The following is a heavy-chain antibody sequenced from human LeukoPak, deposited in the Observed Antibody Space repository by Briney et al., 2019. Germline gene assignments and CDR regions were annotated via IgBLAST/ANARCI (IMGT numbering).Heavy chain of an antibody. D-gene: IGHD1-26*01. V-gene: IGHV4-4*07. J-gene: IGHJ6*03. Sequence: PSETLSLTCTVSGGSISSYYWSWIRQPAGKGLEWIGRIYTSGSTNYNPSLKSRVTLPVDTSKNQFSVMLGSVTAADTAVYYCARDFRDSGSSLVHYYYDYMDVWGKGTTVTVSS. CDR1: GGSISSYY. CDR2: IYTSGST. CDR3: ARDFRDSGSSLVHYYYDYMDV.